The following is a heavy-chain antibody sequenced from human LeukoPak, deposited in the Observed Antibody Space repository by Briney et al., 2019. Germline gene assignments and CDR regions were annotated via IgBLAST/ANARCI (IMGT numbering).Heavy chain of an antibody. D-gene: IGHD1-7*01. CDR2: INHSGST. Sequence: SETLSLTRAVYGGSFSGYYWSWIRQPPGKGLEWIGEINHSGSTNYNPSLKSRVTISVDTSKNQFSLKLSSVTAADTAVYYCARGPLGDITGTTYYYYYMDVWGKGTTVTVSS. J-gene: IGHJ6*03. V-gene: IGHV4-34*01. CDR3: ARGPLGDITGTTYYYYYMDV. CDR1: GGSFSGYY.